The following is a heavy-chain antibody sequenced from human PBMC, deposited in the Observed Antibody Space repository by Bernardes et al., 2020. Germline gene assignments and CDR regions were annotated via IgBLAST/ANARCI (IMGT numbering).Heavy chain of an antibody. CDR3: AKTTAARPDFDY. CDR2: ISGSRGIT. D-gene: IGHD6-6*01. V-gene: IGHV3-23*01. Sequence: GGSLRLSCVTSGFPFSSYAMNWVRQAPGKGLEWVSVISGSRGITYYADSVKGRFTVSRDNSKNTLYLQMNSLRAEDTAVYHCAKTTAARPDFDYWGQGTLVTVAS. J-gene: IGHJ4*02. CDR1: GFPFSSYA.